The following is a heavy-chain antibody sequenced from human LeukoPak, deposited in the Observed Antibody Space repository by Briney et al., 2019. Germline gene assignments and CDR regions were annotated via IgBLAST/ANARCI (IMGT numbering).Heavy chain of an antibody. V-gene: IGHV1-69*04. J-gene: IGHJ4*02. CDR2: IIPILGIA. CDR3: ARGTSTAVTTLAS. Sequence: SVKVSCKASGGTFSSYAISWVRQAPGQGLEWMGRIIPILGIANYAQKFQGRVTIIADKSTSTAYMELSSLRSEDTAVYYCARGTSTAVTTLASWGQGTLVTASS. D-gene: IGHD4-11*01. CDR1: GGTFSSYA.